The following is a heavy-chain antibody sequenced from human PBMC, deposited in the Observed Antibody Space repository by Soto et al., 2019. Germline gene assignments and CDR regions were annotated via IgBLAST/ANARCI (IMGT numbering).Heavy chain of an antibody. D-gene: IGHD2-2*01. Sequence: QVQLQESGPGLVKPSQTLSLTCTVSGDSLTSGDYYWSWIRQHPGKGLEWIAYIYYSENTYYNPSLRSRVTISVDTSKNQFSLKLTSVTAADTAVYYCARGAHALGYCSSTTCHPAFDIWGQGTMVTVSS. CDR1: GDSLTSGDYY. J-gene: IGHJ3*02. V-gene: IGHV4-31*03. CDR2: IYYSENT. CDR3: ARGAHALGYCSSTTCHPAFDI.